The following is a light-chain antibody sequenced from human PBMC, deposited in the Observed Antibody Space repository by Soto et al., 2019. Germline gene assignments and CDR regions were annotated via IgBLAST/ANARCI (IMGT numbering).Light chain of an antibody. V-gene: IGLV2-14*01. CDR2: EVS. CDR1: SHDIGGYKY. CDR3: CAYTSTSALYV. Sequence: QSALTQPASVSGSPGQSITISCTGTSHDIGGYKYVSWYQQHPGMAPKLMIYEVSNRPSGVSNRFSGSKSGNTASLTISGLQTEDVADYYCCAYTSTSALYVFGTGTKLTVL. J-gene: IGLJ1*01.